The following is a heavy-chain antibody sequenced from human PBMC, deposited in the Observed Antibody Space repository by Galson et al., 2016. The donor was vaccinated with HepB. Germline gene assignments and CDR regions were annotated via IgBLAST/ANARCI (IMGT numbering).Heavy chain of an antibody. CDR3: AREGANNWWEIRDNY. CDR1: GFTFRNYG. V-gene: IGHV3-23*01. Sequence: SLRLSCAASGFTFRNYGMSWVRQAPGKGLEWVAVIYGGGDTTYYADSVKGRFTISRDNSKNTLYLQMNSLRVEDTAIYYCAREGANNWWEIRDNYWGQGTLVTVSS. J-gene: IGHJ4*02. CDR2: IYGGGDTT. D-gene: IGHD1-26*01.